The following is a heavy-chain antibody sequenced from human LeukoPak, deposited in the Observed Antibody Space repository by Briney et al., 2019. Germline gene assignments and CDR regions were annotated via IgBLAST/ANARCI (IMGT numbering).Heavy chain of an antibody. V-gene: IGHV3-30*02. J-gene: IGHJ6*03. Sequence: GGSLRLSCAASGFAFRTYGIHWVRQAPGKGLDWVAFIGHDGSHKFYTASVKGRFTISRDSSKNTLLLQMISLRVEDTALYYCAKDLGATAPYYMDVWGRGTTVTV. CDR1: GFAFRTYG. D-gene: IGHD1-26*01. CDR2: IGHDGSHK. CDR3: AKDLGATAPYYMDV.